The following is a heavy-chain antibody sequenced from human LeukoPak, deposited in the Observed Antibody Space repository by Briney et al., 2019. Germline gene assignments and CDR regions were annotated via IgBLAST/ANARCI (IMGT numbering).Heavy chain of an antibody. V-gene: IGHV3-30*04. D-gene: IGHD5-18*01. CDR1: GFTFSSYA. CDR2: ISYDGSNK. CDR3: AKGYSYGVRWYYFDY. Sequence: PGRSLRLSCASSGFTFSSYAMHWVRQAPGKGLEWVAVISYDGSNKYYADPVKGRFTISRDNSKNTLYLQMNSLRAEDTAVYYCAKGYSYGVRWYYFDYWGQGTLVTVSS. J-gene: IGHJ4*02.